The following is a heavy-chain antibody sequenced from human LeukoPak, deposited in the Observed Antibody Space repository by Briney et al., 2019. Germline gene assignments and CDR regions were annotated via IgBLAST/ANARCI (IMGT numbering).Heavy chain of an antibody. Sequence: GGSLRLSCAASGFTFSSYAMSWVRQAPGKGLEWVSSISSSSSYIYYADSVKGRFTISRDNSKNTLYLQMNSLRAEDTAVYYCARADSSSWPGEAFDAWGQGTMVTVSS. CDR1: GFTFSSYA. J-gene: IGHJ3*01. D-gene: IGHD6-13*01. CDR2: ISSSSSYI. V-gene: IGHV3-21*01. CDR3: ARADSSSWPGEAFDA.